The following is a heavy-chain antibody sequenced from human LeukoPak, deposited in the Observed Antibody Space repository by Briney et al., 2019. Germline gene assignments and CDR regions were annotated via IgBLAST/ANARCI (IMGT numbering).Heavy chain of an antibody. Sequence: SETLSLTCTVSGGSISTYYWSWIRQPAGKGLEWIGRISTTENTNYNPSLKSRVTISVDKSKNQFSLKLSSVTAADTAVYYCARQSGGNYVYFDYWGQGTQVTVCS. J-gene: IGHJ4*02. CDR1: GGSISTYY. CDR3: ARQSGGNYVYFDY. D-gene: IGHD2-15*01. V-gene: IGHV4-4*07. CDR2: ISTTENT.